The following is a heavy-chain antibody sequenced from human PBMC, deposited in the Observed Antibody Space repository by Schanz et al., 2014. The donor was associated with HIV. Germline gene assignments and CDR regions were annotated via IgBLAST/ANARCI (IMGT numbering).Heavy chain of an antibody. Sequence: VQLVESGGGVVKPGKSLRVSCAASGFTFDDYAMHWVRQAPGKGLEWVSGISWNSGSIGYADSVKGRFTISRDNAKNSLYLQMNSLRAEDTALYYCAKDLSGVGATRGGAFDIWGQGTMVTVSS. CDR3: AKDLSGVGATRGGAFDI. CDR1: GFTFDDYA. D-gene: IGHD1-26*01. CDR2: ISWNSGSI. J-gene: IGHJ3*02. V-gene: IGHV3-9*01.